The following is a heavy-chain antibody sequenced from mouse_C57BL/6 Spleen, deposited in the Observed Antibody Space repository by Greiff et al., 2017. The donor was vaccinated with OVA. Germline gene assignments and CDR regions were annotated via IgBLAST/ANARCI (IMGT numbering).Heavy chain of an antibody. CDR3: ARSYYSNYYWYFDV. Sequence: QVQLQQSGAELVKPGASVKISCKASGYAFSSYWMNWVKQRPGKGLEWIGQIYPGDGDTNYNGKFKGKATLTADKSSSTAYMQLSSLTSEDSAVYFFARSYYSNYYWYFDVWGTGTTVTVSS. D-gene: IGHD2-5*01. CDR2: IYPGDGDT. CDR1: GYAFSSYW. V-gene: IGHV1-80*01. J-gene: IGHJ1*03.